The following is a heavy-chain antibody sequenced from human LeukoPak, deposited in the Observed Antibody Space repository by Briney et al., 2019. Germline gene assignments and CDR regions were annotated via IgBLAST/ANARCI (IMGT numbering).Heavy chain of an antibody. Sequence: GGSLRLSCAASGFNFDDYTMHWVRQAPGKGLEWVSSISWNSGRIDYAGSVKGRFTISRDNAKKSLYLQMNSLRAEDTAVYYCARARLTDYVWGRRTFDIWGQGTMVTISS. CDR2: ISWNSGRI. CDR1: GFNFDDYT. V-gene: IGHV3-9*01. J-gene: IGHJ3*02. CDR3: ARARLTDYVWGRRTFDI. D-gene: IGHD3-16*01.